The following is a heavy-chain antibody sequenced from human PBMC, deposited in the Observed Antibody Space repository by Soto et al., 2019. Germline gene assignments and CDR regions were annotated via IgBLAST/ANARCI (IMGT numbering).Heavy chain of an antibody. CDR1: GGSISSGGYS. D-gene: IGHD7-27*01. J-gene: IGHJ6*02. CDR3: ARARANWGLYGMDV. V-gene: IGHV4-30-2*01. CDR2: IYHSGST. Sequence: SETLSLTCAVSGGSISSGGYSWSWIRQPPGKGLEWIGYIYHSGSTYYNPSLKSRVTISVDRSKNQFSLKLSSVTAADTAVYYCARARANWGLYGMDVWGQGTTVTVSS.